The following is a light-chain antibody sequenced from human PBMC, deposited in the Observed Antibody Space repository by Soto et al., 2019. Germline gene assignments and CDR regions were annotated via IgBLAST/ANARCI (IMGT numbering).Light chain of an antibody. CDR3: SSYAGRSTFVV. Sequence: QPVLTQPASVSASPGEPITISCTGTSRDVGSYRLVSWYQQHPGKAPKLIIYEDDERPSGVSNRFSGSKSGNTASLTISGLQAEDEADYYCSSYAGRSTFVVFGGGTKVTVL. V-gene: IGLV2-23*01. CDR1: SRDVGSYRL. CDR2: EDD. J-gene: IGLJ2*01.